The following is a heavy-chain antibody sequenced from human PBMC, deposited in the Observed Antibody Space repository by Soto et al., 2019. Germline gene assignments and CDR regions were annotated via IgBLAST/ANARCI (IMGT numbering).Heavy chain of an antibody. J-gene: IGHJ3*02. Sequence: PGGSLRLSCAASGFTFSNAWMSWVRQAPGKGLEWVGRIKSKTDGGTTDYAAPVKGRFTISRDDSKNTLYLQMNSLRSEDTAVYYCARDSLDYGVAFDIWGQGTMVTVSS. V-gene: IGHV3-15*01. CDR1: GFTFSNAW. D-gene: IGHD4-17*01. CDR2: IKSKTDGGTT. CDR3: ARDSLDYGVAFDI.